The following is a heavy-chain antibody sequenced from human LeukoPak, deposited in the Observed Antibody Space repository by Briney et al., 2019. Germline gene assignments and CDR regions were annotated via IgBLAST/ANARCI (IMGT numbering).Heavy chain of an antibody. Sequence: PGGSLRLSCAASGFTFSSYWMSWVRQAPGKGLECVANIKQDGSEKYYVDSVKGRFTISRDNAKNSLYLQMNSLRAEDRAVYYFVRGTDIVVVVAATTSYYFDYWGQGTLVTVSS. V-gene: IGHV3-7*01. CDR3: VRGTDIVVVVAATTSYYFDY. CDR2: IKQDGSEK. J-gene: IGHJ4*02. D-gene: IGHD2-15*01. CDR1: GFTFSSYW.